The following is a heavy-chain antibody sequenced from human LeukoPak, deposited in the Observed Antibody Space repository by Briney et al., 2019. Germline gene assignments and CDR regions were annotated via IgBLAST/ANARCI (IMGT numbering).Heavy chain of an antibody. D-gene: IGHD3-10*01. V-gene: IGHV3-23*01. CDR2: ISGSGGST. CDR3: AKELWFGETASYYYYGMDV. CDR1: GFTFSSYA. Sequence: GGSLRLSCAASGFTFSSYAMSWVRQAPGKGLEWVSAISGSGGSTYYADSVKGRFTISRDNAKNSLYLQMNSLRAEDTALYYCAKELWFGETASYYYYGMDVWGQGTTVTVSS. J-gene: IGHJ6*02.